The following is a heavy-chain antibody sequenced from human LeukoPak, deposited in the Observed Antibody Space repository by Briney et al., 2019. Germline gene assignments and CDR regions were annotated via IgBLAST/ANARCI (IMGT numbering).Heavy chain of an antibody. CDR3: ATATSGWYSSWFDP. Sequence: ASVKVSCKASGYTFTSYDINWVRQATGQGLEWMGWMNPNSGDTAYAQKFQGRVTMTRDTSISTAYMELSSLRSEDTAVYYCATATSGWYSSWFDPWGKGTLVTVPS. CDR2: MNPNSGDT. CDR1: GYTFTSYD. J-gene: IGHJ5*02. V-gene: IGHV1-8*01. D-gene: IGHD6-19*01.